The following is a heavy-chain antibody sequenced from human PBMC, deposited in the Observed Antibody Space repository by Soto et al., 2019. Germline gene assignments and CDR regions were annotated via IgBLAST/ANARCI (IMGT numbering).Heavy chain of an antibody. J-gene: IGHJ4*02. CDR2: MQPSTGKT. D-gene: IGHD6-13*01. CDR1: GYSFTSLD. V-gene: IGHV1-8*01. CDR3: ARGVSAGIDF. Sequence: ASVKVSCKASGYSFTSLDINWVRQTAGQGLEWMGWMQPSTGKTDYAQKLQGRVTMTRDTSINTAYMELTSLTSDDTALYYCARGVSAGIDFWGQGTLVTVSS.